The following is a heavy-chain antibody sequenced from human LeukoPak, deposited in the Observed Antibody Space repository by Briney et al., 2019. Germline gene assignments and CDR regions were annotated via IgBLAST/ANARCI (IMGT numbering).Heavy chain of an antibody. CDR1: GGSISSYY. J-gene: IGHJ4*02. D-gene: IGHD4-23*01. Sequence: SETLSLTCTVSGGSISSYYWSWVRQPPGKGLEWIGYIYYTGSTNYNPSLKSRVTISVDTPKNQFSLKLTSVSAADTAIYYCVRQSRGNSVGFDYWGQGTLVTVSS. V-gene: IGHV4-59*08. CDR2: IYYTGST. CDR3: VRQSRGNSVGFDY.